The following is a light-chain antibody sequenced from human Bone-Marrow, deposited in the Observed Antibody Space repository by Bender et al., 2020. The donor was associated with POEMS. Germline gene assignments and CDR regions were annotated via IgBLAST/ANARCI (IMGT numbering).Light chain of an antibody. J-gene: IGLJ3*02. Sequence: QSVLTQPPSASGTPGQRVTISCSGGSSNIGAHAVNWYQHLPGTAPKLLIYSSHRRPSEVPDRSSGSRSGTSASLAISGLQSGDEADYYCAVWDDSLNGWVFGGETKLTVL. CDR3: AVWDDSLNGWV. V-gene: IGLV1-44*01. CDR2: SSH. CDR1: SSNIGAHA.